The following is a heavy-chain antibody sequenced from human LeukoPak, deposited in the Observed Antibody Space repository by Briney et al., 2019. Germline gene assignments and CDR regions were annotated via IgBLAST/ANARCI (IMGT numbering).Heavy chain of an antibody. V-gene: IGHV4-61*01. D-gene: IGHD3-10*01. Sequence: SEILSLTCTVSGGSVSSGSYYWSWIRQPPGTGLEWIGYIYYSGSTNYNPSLKSRVTISVDTSKNQFSLKLSSVTAADTAVYYCARDILGSGIINVPYAFDIWGQGTMVTVSS. CDR2: IYYSGST. J-gene: IGHJ3*02. CDR1: GGSVSSGSYY. CDR3: ARDILGSGIINVPYAFDI.